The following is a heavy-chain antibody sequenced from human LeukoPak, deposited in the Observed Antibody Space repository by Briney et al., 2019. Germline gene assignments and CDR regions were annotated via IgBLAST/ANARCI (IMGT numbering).Heavy chain of an antibody. CDR3: ARGEVAAADPFDY. CDR1: GGSISSGSYY. Sequence: SETLSLTCTVSGGSISSGSYYWSWIRQPAGKGLEWIGRIYTTGSTNYNPSLKSRVTISVDTSKSQFSLKLSSVTAADTAVYYCARGEVAAADPFDYWGQGTLVTVSS. V-gene: IGHV4-61*02. J-gene: IGHJ4*02. CDR2: IYTTGST. D-gene: IGHD6-13*01.